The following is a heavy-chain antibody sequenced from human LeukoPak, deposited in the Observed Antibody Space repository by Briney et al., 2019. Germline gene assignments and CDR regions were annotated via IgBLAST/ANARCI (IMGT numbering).Heavy chain of an antibody. CDR2: ISAYNGNT. V-gene: IGHV1-18*01. J-gene: IGHJ6*02. Sequence: GASVKVSCKASGYTFTSYGISWVRQAPGQGLEWMGWISAYNGNTNYAQKLQGRVTMTTDTSTSTAYMELRSLRSDDTAAYYCARNTLYYYDSSGPKGESYYYYYGMDVWGQGTTVTVSS. D-gene: IGHD3-22*01. CDR1: GYTFTSYG. CDR3: ARNTLYYYDSSGPKGESYYYYYGMDV.